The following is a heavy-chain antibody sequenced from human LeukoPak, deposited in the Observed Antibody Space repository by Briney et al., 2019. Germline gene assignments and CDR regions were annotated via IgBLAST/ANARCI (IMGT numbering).Heavy chain of an antibody. D-gene: IGHD3-10*01. CDR1: GYTFTIYV. CDR3: ARRLITMVRAHSGRIREYYYYYYMDV. CDR2: MNPNSGNT. J-gene: IGHJ6*03. V-gene: IGHV1-8*02. Sequence: ASVKVSCKASGYTFTIYVINWVRQAPGQGLEWMGWMNPNSGNTGYAQKFQGRVTMTRNTSISTAYMELSSLRSEDTAVYYCARRLITMVRAHSGRIREYYYYYYMDVWGKGTTVTISS.